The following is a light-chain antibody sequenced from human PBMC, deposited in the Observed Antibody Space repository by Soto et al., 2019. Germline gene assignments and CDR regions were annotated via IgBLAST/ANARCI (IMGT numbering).Light chain of an antibody. Sequence: EIVMTQSPATLSVSPGERDTLYCRASQSVSSNLAWYQQEPGQAPRLLIYGASTRATGIPARFSGSGSGTEFTLTISSLQSEDFAVYYCQQYNNWPPWTFGQGTKV. CDR3: QQYNNWPPWT. V-gene: IGKV3-15*01. CDR2: GAS. J-gene: IGKJ1*01. CDR1: QSVSSN.